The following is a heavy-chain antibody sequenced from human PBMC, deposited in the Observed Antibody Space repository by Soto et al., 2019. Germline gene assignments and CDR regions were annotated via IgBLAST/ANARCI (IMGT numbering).Heavy chain of an antibody. Sequence: QVQLVQSGADVKKPGSSVKVSCKASGGRFSSYAISWVRQAPGQGLEWMGGIIPIFGTANYAQKFQGRVTITADESTSTAYMELSSLRSEDTAVYYCAREVSSGTNWFDPWGQGTLVTVSS. CDR3: AREVSSGTNWFDP. CDR2: IIPIFGTA. J-gene: IGHJ5*02. D-gene: IGHD6-25*01. V-gene: IGHV1-69*01. CDR1: GGRFSSYA.